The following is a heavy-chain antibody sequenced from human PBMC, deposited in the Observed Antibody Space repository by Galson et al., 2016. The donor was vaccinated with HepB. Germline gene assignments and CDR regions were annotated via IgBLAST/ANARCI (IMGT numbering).Heavy chain of an antibody. J-gene: IGHJ4*02. Sequence: QSGAEVKKPGESLKISCKGSGYRFTSYWIGWVRQMPGKGLEWMGIIYPADSATRYSPSFEGQVTISVDKSTTTAYLQWSSLKASETAMYFCAKAVGNSYHGDYDSSGYDFWGQGTLVTVSS. V-gene: IGHV5-51*01. CDR1: GYRFTSYW. CDR2: IYPADSAT. D-gene: IGHD3-22*01. CDR3: AKAVGNSYHGDYDSSGYDF.